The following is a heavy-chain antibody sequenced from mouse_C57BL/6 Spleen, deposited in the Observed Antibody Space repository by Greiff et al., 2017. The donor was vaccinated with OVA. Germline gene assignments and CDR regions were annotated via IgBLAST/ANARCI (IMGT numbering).Heavy chain of an antibody. CDR2: IDPSDSYT. CDR1: GYTFTSYW. D-gene: IGHD2-4*01. J-gene: IGHJ4*01. CDR3: ARLDYYDYDYAMDY. Sequence: VQLQQPGAELVKPGASVKLSCKASGYTFTSYWMQWVKQRPGQGLEWIGEIDPSDSYTNYNQKFKGKATLTVDTSSSTAYMQLSSLTSEDSAVYYCARLDYYDYDYAMDYWGQGTSVTVSS. V-gene: IGHV1-50*01.